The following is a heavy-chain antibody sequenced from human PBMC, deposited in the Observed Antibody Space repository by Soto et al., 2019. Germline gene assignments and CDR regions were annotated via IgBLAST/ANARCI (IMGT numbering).Heavy chain of an antibody. J-gene: IGHJ6*03. Sequence: TSETLSLTCTVSGGSISSYYWSWIRQPPGKGLEWIGYIYYSGSTNYNPSLKSRVTISVDTSKNQFSLKLSSVTAADTAVYYCARGDSDYGDYVSYYYYYMDVWGKGTTVTVSS. CDR2: IYYSGST. D-gene: IGHD4-17*01. CDR1: GGSISSYY. V-gene: IGHV4-59*01. CDR3: ARGDSDYGDYVSYYYYYMDV.